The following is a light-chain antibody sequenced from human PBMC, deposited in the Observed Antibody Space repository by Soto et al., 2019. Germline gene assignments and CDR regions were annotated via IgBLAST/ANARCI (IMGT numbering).Light chain of an antibody. CDR2: GAS. V-gene: IGKV3-15*01. J-gene: IGKJ4*01. CDR1: QSVSSN. Sequence: EIVMTQSPATLSVSPGERATLSCRASQSVSSNLAWYQQKPGQAPRLLVYGASTRATGIPAGFSGSGSGTEFTLTIRSLQSEDFAVYYCQQYNNWPPTTFGGGTKVEIK. CDR3: QQYNNWPPTT.